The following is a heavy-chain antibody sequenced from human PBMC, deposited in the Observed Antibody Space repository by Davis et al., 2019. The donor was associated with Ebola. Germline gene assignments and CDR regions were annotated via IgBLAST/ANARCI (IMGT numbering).Heavy chain of an antibody. CDR2: ISAYNGNT. J-gene: IGHJ4*02. V-gene: IGHV1-18*01. D-gene: IGHD3-10*01. Sequence: AASVKVSCKASGYTFTSYGISWVRQAPGQGLEWMGWISAYNGNTNYAQKLQGRVTMTTDTSTSTAYMELRSLRSDDTAVYYCARDNVLLWFRETNYFDYWGQGTLVTVSS. CDR3: ARDNVLLWFRETNYFDY. CDR1: GYTFTSYG.